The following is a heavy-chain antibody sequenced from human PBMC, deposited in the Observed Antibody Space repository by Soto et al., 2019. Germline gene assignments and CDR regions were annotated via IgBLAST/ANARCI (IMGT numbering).Heavy chain of an antibody. Sequence: ASVKVSCKASGGTFSSYAISWVRQAPGQGLEWMGGIIPIFGTANYAQKFQGRVTITADESTSTAYMELSSLRSEDTAVYYCASSGVRGDYNYGMDVCGQGPTVTVSS. J-gene: IGHJ6*02. CDR1: GGTFSSYA. CDR2: IIPIFGTA. CDR3: ASSGVRGDYNYGMDV. V-gene: IGHV1-69*13. D-gene: IGHD2-8*01.